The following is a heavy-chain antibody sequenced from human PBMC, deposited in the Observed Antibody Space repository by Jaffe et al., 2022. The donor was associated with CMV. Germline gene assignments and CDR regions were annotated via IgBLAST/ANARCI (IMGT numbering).Heavy chain of an antibody. V-gene: IGHV3-23*04. J-gene: IGHJ4*02. Sequence: EVQLVESGGGLVQPGGSLRLSCAASGFTFSSYAMSWVRQAPGKGLEWVSAISGSGGSTYYADSVKGRFTISRDNSKNTLYLQMNSLRAEDTAVYYCAKNPRGVGVGWRYSYGGYYFDYWGQGTLVTVSS. D-gene: IGHD5-18*01. CDR3: AKNPRGVGVGWRYSYGGYYFDY. CDR1: GFTFSSYA. CDR2: ISGSGGST.